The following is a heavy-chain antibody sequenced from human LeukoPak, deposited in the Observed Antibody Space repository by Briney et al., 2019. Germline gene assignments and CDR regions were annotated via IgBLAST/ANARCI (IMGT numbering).Heavy chain of an antibody. CDR1: EVIFRNCE. D-gene: IGHD3-16*01. CDR2: ISTSGNDK. CDR3: ARGALWVLDY. J-gene: IGHJ4*02. V-gene: IGHV3-48*03. Sequence: GGSLRLSRAASEVIFRNCEIEWVPEAPGEGLEWVSYISTSGNDKYYADSVKGRFTISRDNAKNSLYLQLNSLRADDTAVYYCARGALWVLDYWGQGTLVTVSS.